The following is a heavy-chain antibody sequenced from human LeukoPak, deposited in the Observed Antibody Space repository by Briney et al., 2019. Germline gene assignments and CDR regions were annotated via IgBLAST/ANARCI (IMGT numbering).Heavy chain of an antibody. CDR1: GFTFSSYA. CDR2: ISYDGSNK. D-gene: IGHD1-26*01. Sequence: PGGSLRLSCAASGFTFSSYAMHWVRQAPGKGLEWVAVISYDGSNKYYADSVKGRFTISRDNSKNTLYLQMNSLRAEDTAVYYCARGVEGGATPRDYYYYMDVWGKGTTVTVSS. V-gene: IGHV3-30*04. J-gene: IGHJ6*03. CDR3: ARGVEGGATPRDYYYYMDV.